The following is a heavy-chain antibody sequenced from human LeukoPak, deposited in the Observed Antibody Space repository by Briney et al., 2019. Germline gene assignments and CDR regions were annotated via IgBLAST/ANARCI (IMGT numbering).Heavy chain of an antibody. D-gene: IGHD6-19*01. V-gene: IGHV3-30-3*01. Sequence: GGSLRLSCAASGFTFSSYAMHWVRQAPGKGLEWVAVISYDGSNKYYADSVRGRFTISRDNSKNTLYLQMNSLRAEDTAVYYCARDIAVAGAYGRMGYWGQGTLVTVSS. J-gene: IGHJ4*02. CDR2: ISYDGSNK. CDR3: ARDIAVAGAYGRMGY. CDR1: GFTFSSYA.